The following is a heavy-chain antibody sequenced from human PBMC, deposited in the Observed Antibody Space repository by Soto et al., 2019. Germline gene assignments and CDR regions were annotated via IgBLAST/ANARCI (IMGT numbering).Heavy chain of an antibody. CDR1: GGTFSRYR. Sequence: QVQLVQSGAEVKKPGSSVKVSCKASGGTFSRYRITWVRQAPGHGLEWIGRIIPIFGIASYAQKFQGRVTITADESTSTAYMELSSLRSDDTAVYYCAREDRDRETVLVPAAIDGMDVWGQGTTVTVSS. CDR3: AREDRDRETVLVPAAIDGMDV. D-gene: IGHD2-2*01. CDR2: IIPIFGIA. V-gene: IGHV1-69*15. J-gene: IGHJ6*02.